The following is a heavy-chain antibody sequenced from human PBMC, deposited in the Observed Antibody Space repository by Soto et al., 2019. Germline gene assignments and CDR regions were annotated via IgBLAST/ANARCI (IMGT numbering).Heavy chain of an antibody. D-gene: IGHD1-26*01. CDR2: ISSSGSTI. CDR1: GFTFSSYE. V-gene: IGHV3-48*03. J-gene: IGHJ4*02. CDR3: ARKKGMGASFDY. Sequence: PGGSLRLSCAASGFTFSSYEMNWVRQAPGKGLEWVSYISSSGSTIYYADSVKGRSTISRDNAKNSLYLQMNSLRAEDTAVYYCARKKGMGASFDYWGQGTLVTVSS.